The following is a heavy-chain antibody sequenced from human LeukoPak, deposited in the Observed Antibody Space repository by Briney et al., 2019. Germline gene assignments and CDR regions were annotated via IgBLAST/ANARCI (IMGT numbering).Heavy chain of an antibody. J-gene: IGHJ6*03. CDR2: ISSSSSYI. Sequence: PGGSLRLSCAASGFTFSSYSMNWVRQAPGKGLEWVSSISSSSSYIYYADSVKGRFTISRDNAKNSLYLQMNSLRAEDTAVYYCARVIESIFGRLAYYYMDVWGKGTTVTVSS. CDR1: GFTFSSYS. D-gene: IGHD3-3*01. CDR3: ARVIESIFGRLAYYYMDV. V-gene: IGHV3-21*01.